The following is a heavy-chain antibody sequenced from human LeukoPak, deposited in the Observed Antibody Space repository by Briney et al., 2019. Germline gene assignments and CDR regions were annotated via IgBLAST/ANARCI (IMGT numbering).Heavy chain of an antibody. CDR1: GGSISSGDYY. V-gene: IGHV4-30-4*01. J-gene: IGHJ4*02. CDR2: IYYSGST. D-gene: IGHD3-10*01. Sequence: PSQTLSLTCTVSGGSISSGDYYWSWIRQPPGKGLEWIGYIYYSGSTYYNPSLKSRVTISVDTSKSQFSLKLSSVTAADTAVYYCARTYGSGSYFDYWGQGTLVTVSS. CDR3: ARTYGSGSYFDY.